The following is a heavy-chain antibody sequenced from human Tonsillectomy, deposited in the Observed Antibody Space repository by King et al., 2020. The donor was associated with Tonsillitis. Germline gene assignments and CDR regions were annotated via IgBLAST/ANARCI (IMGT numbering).Heavy chain of an antibody. V-gene: IGHV3-30*04. CDR2: ISYDRSDK. J-gene: IGHJ5*02. D-gene: IGHD4-17*01. CDR3: ERDLDYGDFVVWFDP. CDR1: GFTFSSYA. Sequence: VQLVESGGGVVQPGRSLRLSCAASGFTFSSYAMHWVRQAPGKGREWVAVISYDRSDKYYADSVKGRFTISRDNSKNTLYLQMKSLRAEDTAVYYCERDLDYGDFVVWFDPWGPGTLVTVSS.